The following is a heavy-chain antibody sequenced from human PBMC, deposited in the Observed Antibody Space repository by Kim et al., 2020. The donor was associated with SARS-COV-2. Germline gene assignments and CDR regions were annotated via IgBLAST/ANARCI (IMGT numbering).Heavy chain of an antibody. CDR2: VHYTGST. CDR1: GGSIISNYYY. Sequence: SETLSLTYTVSGGSIISNYYYWGWVRQPPGKGLEWIGSVHYTGSTFYNPSLKSRVTLSVDTSKNQFSLKLSSVTAADTAVYYCTSPPDSSSLVGWFDPWG. CDR3: TSPPDSSSLVGWFDP. V-gene: IGHV4-39*07. D-gene: IGHD6-13*01. J-gene: IGHJ5*02.